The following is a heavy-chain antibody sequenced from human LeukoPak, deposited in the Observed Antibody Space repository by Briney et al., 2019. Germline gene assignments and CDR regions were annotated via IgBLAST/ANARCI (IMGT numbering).Heavy chain of an antibody. CDR1: GYTLTRYY. D-gene: IGHD2-15*01. CDR2: INPSGGST. CDR3: AKGYCSGGTCYSYDY. J-gene: IGHJ4*02. Sequence: ASVKVSCKASGYTLTRYYMHWVRQAPGQGLEWMGIINPSGGSTSYAQKFQGRVTMTGDTSTSTVYMELNSLRSEDTAVYYCAKGYCSGGTCYSYDYWGQGTLVTVSS. V-gene: IGHV1-46*01.